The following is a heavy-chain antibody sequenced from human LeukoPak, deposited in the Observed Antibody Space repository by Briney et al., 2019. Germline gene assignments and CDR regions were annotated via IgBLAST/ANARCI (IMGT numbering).Heavy chain of an antibody. D-gene: IGHD3-10*01. CDR2: ISGSGSGGST. V-gene: IGHV3-23*01. J-gene: IGHJ4*02. CDR1: GFTFSSSA. Sequence: PGGSLRLSCAASGFTFSSSAMSWVRQAPGKGLEWVSNISGSGSGGSTYYADSVKGRFTISRDNSKNTLYLQMNSLRAEDTAVYYCAKEGDITVYFDYWGQGTLVTVSS. CDR3: AKEGDITVYFDY.